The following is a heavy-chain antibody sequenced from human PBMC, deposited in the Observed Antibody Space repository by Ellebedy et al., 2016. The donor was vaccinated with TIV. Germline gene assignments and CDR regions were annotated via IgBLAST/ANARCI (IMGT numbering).Heavy chain of an antibody. V-gene: IGHV3-23*01. D-gene: IGHD1-7*01. CDR2: ISSTGSRT. CDR1: GFTFSSYA. Sequence: GESLKISCAASGFTFSSYAMSWVRQAPGKGLEWVSTISSTGSRTYYADSVEGRFIISRDNAKNSLYLQKNSLRAEDTAVYYCARDEFGTTDYWGQGTLVTVSS. CDR3: ARDEFGTTDY. J-gene: IGHJ4*02.